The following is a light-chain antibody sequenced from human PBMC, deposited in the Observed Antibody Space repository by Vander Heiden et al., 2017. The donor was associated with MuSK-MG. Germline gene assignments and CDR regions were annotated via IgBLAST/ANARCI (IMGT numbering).Light chain of an antibody. CDR1: QGISSY. CDR2: AAS. J-gene: IGKJ4*01. V-gene: IGKV1-9*01. Sequence: IQFTQSPSSLSASVGDRVTITCRASQGISSYLAWYQQKPGKAPKLLIYAASTLQSGVPSRFSGSGSGTDFTLTISSLQPEDFATYYCQQLRTFGGGTKVEIK. CDR3: QQLRT.